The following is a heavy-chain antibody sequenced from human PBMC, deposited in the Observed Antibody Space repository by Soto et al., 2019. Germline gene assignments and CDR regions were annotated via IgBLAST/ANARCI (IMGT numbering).Heavy chain of an antibody. Sequence: ASVKVSCKASGGTFSSYAISWVRQAPGQGLEWMGGIIPIFGTANYAQKFQGRVTITADESTSTAYMELSSLRSEDTAVYYCARGGGVAAAGTDGAFDIWGQGTMVTVSS. D-gene: IGHD6-13*01. J-gene: IGHJ3*02. CDR1: GGTFSSYA. V-gene: IGHV1-69*13. CDR3: ARGGGVAAAGTDGAFDI. CDR2: IIPIFGTA.